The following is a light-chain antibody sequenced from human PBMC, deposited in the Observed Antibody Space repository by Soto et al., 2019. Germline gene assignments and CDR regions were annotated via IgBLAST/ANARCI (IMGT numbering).Light chain of an antibody. V-gene: IGKV3-20*01. J-gene: IGKJ1*01. CDR3: QQYGSSRT. Sequence: EIVLTQSPGTLSLSQGERATLSCRASQSVTSSYLAWYQQKPGQAPRLLIYGASSRATGIPDRFSGSGSGTDFTLTISRLEPEDLGVYFCQQYGSSRTFGQGTKVEIK. CDR2: GAS. CDR1: QSVTSSY.